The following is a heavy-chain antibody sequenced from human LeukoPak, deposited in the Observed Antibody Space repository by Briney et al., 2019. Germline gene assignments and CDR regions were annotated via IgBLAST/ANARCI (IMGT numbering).Heavy chain of an antibody. Sequence: GGSLRLSCAASGFTFSSYSMNWVRQAPGKGLEWVSSISSSSGYIYYAYSVKGRFTISTDNAKNSLYLQMNRLRAEDTAVYYCAREGLDNWGAFGIWGQGTMVTVSS. CDR1: GFTFSSYS. V-gene: IGHV3-21*01. J-gene: IGHJ3*02. CDR2: ISSSSGYI. D-gene: IGHD7-27*01. CDR3: AREGLDNWGAFGI.